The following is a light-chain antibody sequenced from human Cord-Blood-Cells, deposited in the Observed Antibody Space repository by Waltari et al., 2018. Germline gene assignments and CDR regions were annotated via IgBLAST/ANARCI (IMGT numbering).Light chain of an antibody. V-gene: IGLV2-23*02. Sequence: QSALTQPASVSGSPGQSLTISCTGTSSHVGSYNLVSWYQQHPGKAPKLMIYEVSKRPSGVSNRFSGSKSGNTASLTISGLQAEDEADYYCCSYAGSSTWVFGGGTKLTVL. CDR1: SSHVGSYNL. CDR2: EVS. CDR3: CSYAGSSTWV. J-gene: IGLJ3*02.